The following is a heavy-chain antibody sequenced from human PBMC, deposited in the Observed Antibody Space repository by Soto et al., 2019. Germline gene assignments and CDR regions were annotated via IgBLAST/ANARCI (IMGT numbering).Heavy chain of an antibody. J-gene: IGHJ4*02. V-gene: IGHV1-8*01. Sequence: QVQLVQSGPEVKKPGASVKVSCKASGYTFTTYDFNWVRQAPGQGLEWMGWLNPKSGMTGSAQKFQGRVTMTRDSSISTVYMELSSLSYEATAEYYCAGVAGSIDYWGQGTMVTVSS. CDR3: AGVAGSIDY. D-gene: IGHD3-10*01. CDR1: GYTFTTYD. CDR2: LNPKSGMT.